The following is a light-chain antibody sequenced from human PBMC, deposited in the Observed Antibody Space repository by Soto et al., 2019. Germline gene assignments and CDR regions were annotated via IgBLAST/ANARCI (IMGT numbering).Light chain of an antibody. Sequence: QSALTQPPSASGSPGQSVTISCSGTSSDVGGYNYVSWHQQHPGKAPKLMIYEVSKRPSGVPDRFSGSKSGNTASLIASGLQAEDEADYYCSSYAGSNNFVFGTGTKLTVL. V-gene: IGLV2-8*01. J-gene: IGLJ1*01. CDR3: SSYAGSNNFV. CDR2: EVS. CDR1: SSDVGGYNY.